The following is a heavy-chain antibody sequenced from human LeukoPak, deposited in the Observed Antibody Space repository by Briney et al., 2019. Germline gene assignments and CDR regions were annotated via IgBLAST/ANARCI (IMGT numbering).Heavy chain of an antibody. V-gene: IGHV3-74*01. J-gene: IGHJ4*02. D-gene: IGHD6-13*01. Sequence: PGGSLRLSCAASGFTFSNYWMHWVRQAPGKGLVWVSRINSDGSTTTYADSVKGRFTISRDNAKNRLYLQMNSLRAEDTAVYYCARGYSWYRADYWGQGTLVTVSS. CDR2: INSDGSTT. CDR3: ARGYSWYRADY. CDR1: GFTFSNYW.